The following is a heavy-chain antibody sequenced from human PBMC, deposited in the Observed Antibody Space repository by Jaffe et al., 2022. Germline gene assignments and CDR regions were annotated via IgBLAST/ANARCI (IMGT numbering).Heavy chain of an antibody. CDR3: ARTTSPIQLWFDPVDYFDY. D-gene: IGHD5-18*01. V-gene: IGHV4-4*02. J-gene: IGHJ4*02. CDR2: IYHSGST. Sequence: QVQLQESGPGLVKPSGTLSLTCAVSGGSISSSNWWSWIRQPPGKGLEWIGEIYHSGSTNYNPSLKSRVTISVDKSKNQFSLKLSSVTAADTAVYYCARTTSPIQLWFDPVDYFDYWGQGTLVTVSS. CDR1: GGSISSSNW.